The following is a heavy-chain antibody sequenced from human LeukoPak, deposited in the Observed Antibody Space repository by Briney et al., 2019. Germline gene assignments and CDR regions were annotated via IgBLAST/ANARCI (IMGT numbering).Heavy chain of an antibody. D-gene: IGHD3-10*01. CDR2: ISYSGST. CDR3: ARAPERWYSYGSYTYHYMDV. Sequence: SETLSLTCSVSGGSISSYYWNWIRQPPGKGLEWIGSISYSGSTNYNPSLESRVTISVDTSKNQISLKLSSVTAADTAIYYCARAPERWYSYGSYTYHYMDVWDRGTTVTVSS. CDR1: GGSISSYY. J-gene: IGHJ6*03. V-gene: IGHV4-59*01.